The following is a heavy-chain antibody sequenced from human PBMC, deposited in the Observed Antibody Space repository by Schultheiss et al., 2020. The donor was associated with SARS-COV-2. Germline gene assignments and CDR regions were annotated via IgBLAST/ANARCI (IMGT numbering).Heavy chain of an antibody. CDR2: IIPIFGTA. V-gene: IGHV1-69*13. CDR3: ASWHGDDDFDY. Sequence: SVKVSCKASGYTFTGYYMHWVRQAPGQGLEWMGGIIPIFGTANYAQKFQGRVTITADESTSTAYMELSSLRSEDTAVYYCASWHGDDDFDYWGQGTLVTVSS. J-gene: IGHJ4*02. CDR1: GYTFTGYY. D-gene: IGHD4-17*01.